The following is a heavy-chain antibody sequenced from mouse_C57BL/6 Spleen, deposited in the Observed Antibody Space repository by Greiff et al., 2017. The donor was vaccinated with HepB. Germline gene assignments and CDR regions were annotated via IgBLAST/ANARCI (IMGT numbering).Heavy chain of an antibody. Sequence: VQLQQSGPELVKPGASVKISCKASGYTFTDYYMNWVKQSHGKSLEWIGDINPNNGGTSYNQKFKGKATLTVDKSSSTAYMELRSLTSEDSAVYYCARVGGAYWFAYWGQGTLVTVSA. V-gene: IGHV1-26*01. D-gene: IGHD6-5*01. CDR2: INPNNGGT. CDR1: GYTFTDYY. CDR3: ARVGGAYWFAY. J-gene: IGHJ3*01.